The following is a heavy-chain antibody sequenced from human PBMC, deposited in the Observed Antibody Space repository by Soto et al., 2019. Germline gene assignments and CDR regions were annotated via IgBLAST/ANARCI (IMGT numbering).Heavy chain of an antibody. Sequence: GGSLRLSCAASGFTFSSYAMHWVRQAPGKGLEWVAVISYDGSNKYYADSVKGRFTISRDNSKSTLYLQMNSLRAEDTAVYYCARHIAAAGTRSPQIYYYYYGMDVWGQGTTVTVSS. CDR1: GFTFSSYA. D-gene: IGHD6-13*01. CDR2: ISYDGSNK. J-gene: IGHJ6*02. CDR3: ARHIAAAGTRSPQIYYYYYGMDV. V-gene: IGHV3-30-3*01.